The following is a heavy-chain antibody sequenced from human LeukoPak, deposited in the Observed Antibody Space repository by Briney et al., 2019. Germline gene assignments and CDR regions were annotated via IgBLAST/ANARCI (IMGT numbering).Heavy chain of an antibody. Sequence: GGSLRLSCAASGFTFSSYAMSWVRQAPGKGLEWVSAISGSGGSTYYADSVKGRFTISRDNSKNSLYLQMNSLRAEDTAVYYCARFGVVEVPAAYYYYYGMDVWGQGTTVTVSS. D-gene: IGHD2-2*01. V-gene: IGHV3-23*01. J-gene: IGHJ6*02. CDR3: ARFGVVEVPAAYYYYYGMDV. CDR2: ISGSGGST. CDR1: GFTFSSYA.